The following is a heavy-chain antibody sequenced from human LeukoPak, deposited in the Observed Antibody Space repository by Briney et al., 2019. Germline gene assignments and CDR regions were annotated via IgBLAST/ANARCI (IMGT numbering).Heavy chain of an antibody. CDR3: ARVFPLASAFDY. V-gene: IGHV1-18*01. CDR1: GYTFTSYG. Sequence: ASVKVSCKASGYTFTSYGISWVRQAPGQGLEWMGRISAYNGNTNYAQKLQGRVTMTTDTSTSTAYMELRSLRSDDTAVYYCARVFPLASAFDYWGQGTLVTVSS. D-gene: IGHD3-3*02. CDR2: ISAYNGNT. J-gene: IGHJ4*02.